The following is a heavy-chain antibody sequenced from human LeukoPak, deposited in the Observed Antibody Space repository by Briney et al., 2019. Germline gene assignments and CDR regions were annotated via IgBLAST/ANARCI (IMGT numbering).Heavy chain of an antibody. Sequence: GGSLRLSCAASGFTFSGYWMSWVRQAPGKGLEWVAVISYDGSNKYYADSVKGRFTISRDNSKNTLYLQMNSLRAEDTAVYYCASKNDEGYWGQGTLVTVSS. CDR1: GFTFSGYW. J-gene: IGHJ4*02. D-gene: IGHD2/OR15-2a*01. CDR2: ISYDGSNK. CDR3: ASKNDEGY. V-gene: IGHV3-30-3*01.